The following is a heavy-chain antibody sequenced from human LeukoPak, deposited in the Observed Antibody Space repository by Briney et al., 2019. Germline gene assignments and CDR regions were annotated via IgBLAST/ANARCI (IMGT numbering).Heavy chain of an antibody. J-gene: IGHJ4*02. CDR2: INPNNGGT. D-gene: IGHD3-10*01. V-gene: IGHV1-2*02. Sequence: ASVKVPCKASGYTFTGHYMHWVRQAPGQGLEWMGWINPNNGGTNYAQKFQGRVTMTRDTSISTAYMELSRLRSDDTAVYYCARPYYGSGSYYPNYWGQGTLVTVSS. CDR3: ARPYYGSGSYYPNY. CDR1: GYTFTGHY.